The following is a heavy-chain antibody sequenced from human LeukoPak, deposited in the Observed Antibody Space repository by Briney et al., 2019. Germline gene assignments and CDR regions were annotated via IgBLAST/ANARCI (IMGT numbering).Heavy chain of an antibody. CDR2: IIPIFGTA. Sequence: SVKVSCKASGYTFTSYDINWVRQAPGQGLEWMGGIIPIFGTANYAQKFQGRVTITADESTSTAYMELSSLRSEDTAVYYCARDCGDAFGTNNWFDPWGQGTLVTVSS. CDR1: GYTFTSYD. CDR3: ARDCGDAFGTNNWFDP. D-gene: IGHD2-21*01. V-gene: IGHV1-69*13. J-gene: IGHJ5*02.